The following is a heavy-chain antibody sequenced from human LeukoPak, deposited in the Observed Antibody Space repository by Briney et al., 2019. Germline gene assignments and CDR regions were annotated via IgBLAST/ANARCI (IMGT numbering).Heavy chain of an antibody. CDR1: GFTFSSYS. D-gene: IGHD3-3*01. J-gene: IGHJ3*02. V-gene: IGHV3-21*01. CDR3: ARDALSKYYDFWSGYYRDDAFDI. Sequence: GGSLRLSCAASGFTFSSYSMNWVRQAPGKGLEWVSSISSSSSYIYYADSVKGRFTISRDNAKNPLYLQMNSLRAEDTAVYYCARDALSKYYDFWSGYYRDDAFDIWGQGTMVTVSS. CDR2: ISSSSSYI.